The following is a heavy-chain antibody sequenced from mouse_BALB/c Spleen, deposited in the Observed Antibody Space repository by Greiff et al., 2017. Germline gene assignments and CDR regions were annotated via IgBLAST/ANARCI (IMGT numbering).Heavy chain of an antibody. CDR1: GFNIKDTY. J-gene: IGHJ3*01. CDR3: ARDGYDQVSFAY. D-gene: IGHD2-2*01. V-gene: IGHV14-3*02. Sequence: EVKLVESGAELVKPGASVKLSCTASGFNIKDTYMHWVKQRPEQGLEWIGRIDPANGNTKYDPKFQGKATITADTSSNTAYLQLSSLTSEDTAVYYCARDGYDQVSFAYWGQGTLVTVSA. CDR2: IDPANGNT.